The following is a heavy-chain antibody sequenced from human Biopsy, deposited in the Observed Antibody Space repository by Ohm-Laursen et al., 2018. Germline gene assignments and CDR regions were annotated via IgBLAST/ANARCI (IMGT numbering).Heavy chain of an antibody. Sequence: ESLMISCKGSGYIFTTYWIAWVRQMPGKGLELMGVIYPGDSDTTYSPSFQGQVTISADKSTAYLQWSSLKASDTAMYYCARRDTKSLLRWGQGTLVTVSS. V-gene: IGHV5-51*01. D-gene: IGHD5-12*01. J-gene: IGHJ4*02. CDR1: GYIFTTYW. CDR2: IYPGDSDT. CDR3: ARRDTKSLLR.